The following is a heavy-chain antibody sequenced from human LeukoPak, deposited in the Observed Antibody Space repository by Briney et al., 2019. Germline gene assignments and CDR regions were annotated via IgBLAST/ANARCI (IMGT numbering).Heavy chain of an antibody. CDR2: IYTSGST. Sequence: SETLSLTCTVSGGSISSYYWSWIRQPAGKGLEWIGRIYTSGSTNYNPSLKSRGTISVDKSKNQFSLKLSSVTGADTAVYYCARDTAFVAFDIWGQGTMVTVSS. CDR3: ARDTAFVAFDI. J-gene: IGHJ3*02. V-gene: IGHV4-4*07. CDR1: GGSISSYY. D-gene: IGHD5-18*01.